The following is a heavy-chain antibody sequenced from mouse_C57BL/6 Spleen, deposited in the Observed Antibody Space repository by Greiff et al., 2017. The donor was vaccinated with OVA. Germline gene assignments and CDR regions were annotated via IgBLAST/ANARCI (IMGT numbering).Heavy chain of an antibody. V-gene: IGHV3-1*01. CDR3: AREGPYYYGSSYGFAY. CDR2: ISYSGST. Sequence: VQLQQSGPGMVKPSQSLSLTCTVTGYSITSGYDWHWIRHFPGNKLEWMGYISYSGSTNYNPSLKSRISITHDTSKNHFFLKLNSVTTEDTATYYCAREGPYYYGSSYGFAYWGQGTLVTVSA. D-gene: IGHD1-1*01. CDR1: GYSITSGYD. J-gene: IGHJ3*01.